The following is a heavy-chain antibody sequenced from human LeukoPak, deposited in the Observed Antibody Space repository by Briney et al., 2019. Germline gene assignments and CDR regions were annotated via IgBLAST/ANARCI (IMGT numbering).Heavy chain of an antibody. V-gene: IGHV1-46*01. Sequence: ASVKVSCKASGYTFTSYYMHWVRQAPGQGLEWMGIINPSGGSTSYAQKFQGRVTMTRDTSTSTVYMELSRLRSEDTAVYYCAREYGDYEGVSSAFDIWGQGTMVTVSS. D-gene: IGHD4-17*01. CDR3: AREYGDYEGVSSAFDI. CDR1: GYTFTSYY. CDR2: INPSGGST. J-gene: IGHJ3*02.